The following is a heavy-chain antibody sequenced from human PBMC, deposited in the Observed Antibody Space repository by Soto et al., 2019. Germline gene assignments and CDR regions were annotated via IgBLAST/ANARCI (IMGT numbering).Heavy chain of an antibody. D-gene: IGHD3-10*01. V-gene: IGHV3-66*01. CDR3: ARDDPPFMVRAKKLPS. CDR2: IYSGGST. Sequence: GGSLRLSCAASGFTVSSNYMSWVRQAPGKGLEWVSVIYSGGSTYYADSVKGRFTISRDNSKNTLYLQMNSLRAEDTAVYYCARDDPPFMVRAKKLPSWGQGTLVTVSS. J-gene: IGHJ5*02. CDR1: GFTVSSNY.